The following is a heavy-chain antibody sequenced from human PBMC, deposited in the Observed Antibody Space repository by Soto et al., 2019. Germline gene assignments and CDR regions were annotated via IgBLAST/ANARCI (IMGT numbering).Heavy chain of an antibody. V-gene: IGHV1-2*02. Sequence: ASVKVSCKASGYTFTGYYMHWVRQAPGQGLEWMGWINPNSGGTNYAQKFKGRVTMTRDTSISTASMELSSLRSHDTAVYYCARHPESSGGDCYSFYYYYCGLDVWGQRTTVTVSS. CDR2: INPNSGGT. CDR3: ARHPESSGGDCYSFYYYYCGLDV. J-gene: IGHJ6*02. D-gene: IGHD2-21*02. CDR1: GYTFTGYY.